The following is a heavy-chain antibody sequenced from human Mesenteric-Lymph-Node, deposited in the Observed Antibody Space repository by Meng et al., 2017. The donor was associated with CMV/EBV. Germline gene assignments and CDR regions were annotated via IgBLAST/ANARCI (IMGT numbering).Heavy chain of an antibody. D-gene: IGHD2-2*01. Sequence: ASVKVSCKASGYTFTAYFMEWVRQSPGQGLEWLGWINLNSGGTNHALKFEGRVPMTRHTSISTAYLELNGLTSDDTAVYFCAREKKDEYDYNYYGMDVWGQGTMVTVSS. J-gene: IGHJ6*02. CDR3: AREKKDEYDYNYYGMDV. V-gene: IGHV1-2*02. CDR2: INLNSGGT. CDR1: GYTFTAYF.